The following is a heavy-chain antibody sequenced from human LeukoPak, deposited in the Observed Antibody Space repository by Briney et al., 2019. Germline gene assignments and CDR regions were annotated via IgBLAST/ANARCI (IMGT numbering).Heavy chain of an antibody. J-gene: IGHJ4*02. CDR3: ARGLSWWEQRWVTYFDY. CDR1: GFTFSSYS. D-gene: IGHD2-15*01. V-gene: IGHV3-48*01. Sequence: GGSLRLSCAASGFTFSSYSMNWVRQAPGKGLEWVSYISSSSSTIYYADSVKGRFTISRDNAKNSLYLQMNSLRAEDTAVYYCARGLSWWEQRWVTYFDYWGQGTLVTVSS. CDR2: ISSSSSTI.